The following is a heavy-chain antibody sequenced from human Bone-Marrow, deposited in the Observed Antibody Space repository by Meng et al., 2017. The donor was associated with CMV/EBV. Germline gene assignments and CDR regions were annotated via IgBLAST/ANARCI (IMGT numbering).Heavy chain of an antibody. D-gene: IGHD3-3*01. CDR1: GFTFSSYS. J-gene: IGHJ5*02. Sequence: GESLKISCAASGFTFSSYSMNWVRQAPGKGLEWVSYISSSSSTIYYADSVKGRFTISRDNAKNSLCLQMNSLRAEDTAVYYCARNSRPDGFDFWSGYYTGEWFDPWGQGTLVTVSS. CDR2: ISSSSSTI. CDR3: ARNSRPDGFDFWSGYYTGEWFDP. V-gene: IGHV3-48*04.